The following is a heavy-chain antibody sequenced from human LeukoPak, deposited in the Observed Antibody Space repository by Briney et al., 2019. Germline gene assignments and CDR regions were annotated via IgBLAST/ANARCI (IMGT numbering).Heavy chain of an antibody. J-gene: IGHJ4*02. CDR3: AKGSGGSYFFDY. CDR1: GFTFSSYD. CDR2: ISWDGGST. D-gene: IGHD1-26*01. Sequence: PGGSLRLSCAASGFTFSSYDMHWVRQAPGKGVEWVSLISWDGGSTYYADSVKGRFTISRDNSKNSLYLQMNSLRTEDTALYYCAKGSGGSYFFDYWGQGTLVTVSS. V-gene: IGHV3-43*01.